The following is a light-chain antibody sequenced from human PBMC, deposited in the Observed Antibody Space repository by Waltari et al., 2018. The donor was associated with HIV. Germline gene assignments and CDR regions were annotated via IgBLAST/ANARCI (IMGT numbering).Light chain of an antibody. Sequence: EIVLTQSPVTLSLSPGDGATLSCRASQSVDRRLLAWYQQKPGQPPRVLIYDASNRAPGIPDRFGGSGSGADFTLTISRLEPEDFALYYCHQYGSFPLTFGGGTKVEI. CDR1: QSVDRRL. V-gene: IGKV3-20*01. J-gene: IGKJ4*01. CDR3: HQYGSFPLT. CDR2: DAS.